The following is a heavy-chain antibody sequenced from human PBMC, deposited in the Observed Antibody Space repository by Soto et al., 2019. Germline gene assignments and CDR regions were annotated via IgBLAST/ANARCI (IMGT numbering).Heavy chain of an antibody. Sequence: QVQLMQSGAEVKKPGASVKVSCKASGDTFTDYYIHWVRQAPGQGLEWMGTVNPSGGHTTYAQHFLGRVTMTRDTSTSTLYMELTSLTSAATAIYYCASGGHVVVVTAALDYWGQGTLVTVSS. V-gene: IGHV1-46*01. CDR3: ASGGHVVVVTAALDY. CDR2: VNPSGGHT. D-gene: IGHD2-21*02. CDR1: GDTFTDYY. J-gene: IGHJ4*02.